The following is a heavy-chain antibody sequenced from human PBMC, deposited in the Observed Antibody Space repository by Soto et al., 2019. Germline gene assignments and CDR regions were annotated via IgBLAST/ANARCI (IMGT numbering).Heavy chain of an antibody. D-gene: IGHD6-6*01. V-gene: IGHV1-2*02. CDR2: INPNSGGT. Sequence: ASVKVSCKASGYTFTGYYMHWVRQAPGQGLEWMGWINPNSGGTNYAQKFQGRVTMTRDTSISTAYMELSRLRSDDTAVYYCARMGSSIAARGYYYYGMDVWGQGITVT. CDR3: ARMGSSIAARGYYYYGMDV. CDR1: GYTFTGYY. J-gene: IGHJ6*02.